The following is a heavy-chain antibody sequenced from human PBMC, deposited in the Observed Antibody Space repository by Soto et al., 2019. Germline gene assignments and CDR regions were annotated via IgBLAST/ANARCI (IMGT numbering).Heavy chain of an antibody. V-gene: IGHV1-69*13. CDR1: GGTFSSYA. D-gene: IGHD6-6*01. CDR2: IIPIFGTA. Sequence: WASVKVSCKASGGTFSSYAISWVRQAPGQGLEWMGGIIPIFGTANYAQKFQGRVTITADESTSTAYMELSSLRSEDTAVYYCARSRDYSSSSRYYGMDVWGQGTTVTVSS. CDR3: ARSRDYSSSSRYYGMDV. J-gene: IGHJ6*02.